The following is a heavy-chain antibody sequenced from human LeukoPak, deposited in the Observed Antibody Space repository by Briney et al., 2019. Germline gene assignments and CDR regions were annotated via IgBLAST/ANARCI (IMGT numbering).Heavy chain of an antibody. V-gene: IGHV1-2*02. CDR1: GYTFTGHY. D-gene: IGHD3-9*01. CDR3: ARASRLTGKGARYYYYYYYMDV. Sequence: ASVKVSCKASGYTFTGHYMHWVRQAPGQGLEWMGWINPNSGGTNYAQKLQGRVTMTTDTSTSTAYMELRSLRSDDTAVYYCARASRLTGKGARYYYYYYYMDVWGKGTTVTVSS. J-gene: IGHJ6*03. CDR2: INPNSGGT.